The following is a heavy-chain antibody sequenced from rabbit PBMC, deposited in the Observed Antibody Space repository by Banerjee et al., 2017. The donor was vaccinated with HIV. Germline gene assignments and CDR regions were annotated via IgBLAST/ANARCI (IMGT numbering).Heavy chain of an antibody. CDR2: IAAGSSGSA. CDR3: ARDADGGDWVFNL. V-gene: IGHV1S40*01. J-gene: IGHJ4*01. D-gene: IGHD2-1*01. CDR1: GFSFSSGYD. Sequence: QSVEESGGDLVKPGASLTLTCTASGFSFSSGYDMCWVRQAPGKGLEWIACIAAGSSGSAYYASWAKGRFTISKTSSTTVTLQMISLTAADTATYFCARDADGGDWVFNLWGPGTLVTVS.